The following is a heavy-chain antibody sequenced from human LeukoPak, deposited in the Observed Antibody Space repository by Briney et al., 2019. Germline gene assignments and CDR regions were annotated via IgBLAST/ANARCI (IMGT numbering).Heavy chain of an antibody. Sequence: SETLSLTCTVSGGSISNYFWSWIRQPPGKGLEWIGYIYYSGSTNYNPSLKSRVTISVDTSENQFSLRLSSVTAADTAVYYCARVSRYNWNYAAFDIWGQGTMVTVSS. CDR2: IYYSGST. CDR1: GGSISNYF. V-gene: IGHV4-59*08. J-gene: IGHJ3*02. D-gene: IGHD1-7*01. CDR3: ARVSRYNWNYAAFDI.